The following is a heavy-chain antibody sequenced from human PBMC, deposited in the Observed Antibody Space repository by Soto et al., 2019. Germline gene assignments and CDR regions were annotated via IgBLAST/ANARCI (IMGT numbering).Heavy chain of an antibody. V-gene: IGHV3-33*01. CDR2: IWYDGSNK. Sequence: QVQLVESGGGVVQPGRSLRLSCAASGFTFSSYGMHWVRQAPGKGLEWVAVIWYDGSNKYYADSVKGRFTISRDNSKNTLYLQMNSLRAEDTAVYYCARDRVMTTVTRALDYWGQGTLVTVSS. D-gene: IGHD4-17*01. CDR3: ARDRVMTTVTRALDY. J-gene: IGHJ4*02. CDR1: GFTFSSYG.